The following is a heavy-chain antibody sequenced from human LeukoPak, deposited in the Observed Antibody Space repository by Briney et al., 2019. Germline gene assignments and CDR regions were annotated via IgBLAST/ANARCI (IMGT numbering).Heavy chain of an antibody. Sequence: AGGSLRLSCAASGFTFSSYAMSWVRQAPGKGLEWVSGISGSGGSTYYADSVKGRFTISRDNSKNTLYLQMNSLRAEDTAVYYCAKMLFGIYYFDYWGQGTLVSVSS. CDR3: AKMLFGIYYFDY. D-gene: IGHD3/OR15-3a*01. CDR2: ISGSGGST. J-gene: IGHJ4*02. CDR1: GFTFSSYA. V-gene: IGHV3-23*01.